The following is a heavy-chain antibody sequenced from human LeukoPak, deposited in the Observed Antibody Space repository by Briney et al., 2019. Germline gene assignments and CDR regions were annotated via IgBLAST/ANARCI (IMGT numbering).Heavy chain of an antibody. J-gene: IGHJ4*02. V-gene: IGHV4-39*01. D-gene: IGHD2-15*01. CDR3: ARVVGGSCYVDY. CDR2: IYYSGST. CDR1: GGSFSSGDYY. Sequence: PSETLSLTCTVSGGSFSSGDYYWGWIRQPPGKGLEWIGSIYYSGSTYYNPSLKSRVTISVDTSKNQFSLKLSSVSAADTAVYYCARVVGGSCYVDYWGQGTLVTVSS.